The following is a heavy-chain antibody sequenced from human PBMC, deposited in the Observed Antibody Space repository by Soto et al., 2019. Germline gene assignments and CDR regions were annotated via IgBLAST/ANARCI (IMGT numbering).Heavy chain of an antibody. Sequence: GSLRLSCAASGFTFSSYAMSWVRQAPGKGLEWVSAISGSGGSTYYADSVKGRFTISRDNSKNTLYLQMNSLRAEDTAVYYCAKGDGDYVFNYYYMDVWGKGTTVTVSS. V-gene: IGHV3-23*01. J-gene: IGHJ6*03. CDR2: ISGSGGST. CDR3: AKGDGDYVFNYYYMDV. D-gene: IGHD4-17*01. CDR1: GFTFSSYA.